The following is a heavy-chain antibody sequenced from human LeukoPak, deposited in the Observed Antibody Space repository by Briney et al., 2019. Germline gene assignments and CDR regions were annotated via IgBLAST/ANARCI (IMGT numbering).Heavy chain of an antibody. J-gene: IGHJ3*02. CDR3: ASGSSSNDAFDI. CDR1: GGSFSGYY. Sequence: SETLSLTCAVYGGSFSGYYWGWIRQPPGKGLEWIGEINHSGSTNYNPSLKSRVTISVDTSKNQFSLKLSSVTAADTAVYYCASGSSSNDAFDIWGQGTMVTVSS. V-gene: IGHV4-34*01. CDR2: INHSGST. D-gene: IGHD6-6*01.